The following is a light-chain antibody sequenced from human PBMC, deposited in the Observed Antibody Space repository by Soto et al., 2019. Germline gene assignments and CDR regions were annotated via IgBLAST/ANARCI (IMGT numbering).Light chain of an antibody. Sequence: EIVLTPAPGTLSFSPGGGVPLFCRAGQSVSSSQLAWYQQKPGQAPRLLVYGASSRATGIPDRFSGSGSGTDFTLTISRLEPEDFAVYYCQHYGSSPLTFGQGTRLEIK. V-gene: IGKV3-20*01. J-gene: IGKJ5*01. CDR2: GAS. CDR1: QSVSSSQ. CDR3: QHYGSSPLT.